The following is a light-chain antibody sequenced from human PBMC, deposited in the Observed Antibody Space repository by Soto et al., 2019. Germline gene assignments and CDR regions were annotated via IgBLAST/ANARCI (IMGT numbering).Light chain of an antibody. V-gene: IGKV2-28*01. Sequence: DIVMTQSPLSLPVTPGEPASISFRSSQRLLPTNGYNYLDWVLQKPGQSPQLLIYLGSNRASGVPDRFSGSGSGTDFTLKISRVEAEDIGVYYFLQGLQTPYTFGQGTKLEIK. J-gene: IGKJ2*01. CDR3: LQGLQTPYT. CDR1: QRLLPTNGYNY. CDR2: LGS.